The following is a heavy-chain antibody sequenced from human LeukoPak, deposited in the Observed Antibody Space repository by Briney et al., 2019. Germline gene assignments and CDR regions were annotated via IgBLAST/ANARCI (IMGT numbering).Heavy chain of an antibody. CDR2: IKQDGTTK. CDR3: ARLGLGYGDYQYFYGMDV. CDR1: GFPFSSYS. D-gene: IGHD4-17*01. V-gene: IGHV3-7*01. J-gene: IGHJ6*02. Sequence: GGSLRLSCAASGFPFSSYSMTWVRQAPGKGLEWVANIKQDGTTKFYVDSVKGRFTISRDNSKNTLYLQMNSLRAEDTAVYYCARLGLGYGDYQYFYGMDVWGQGTTVTVSS.